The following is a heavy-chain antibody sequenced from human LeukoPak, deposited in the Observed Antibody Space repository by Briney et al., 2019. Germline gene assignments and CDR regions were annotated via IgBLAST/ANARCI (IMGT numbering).Heavy chain of an antibody. V-gene: IGHV4-61*08. J-gene: IGHJ4*02. Sequence: KPSETLSLTCTVSGGSIGSGGYYWSWIRQPPGKGLEWIGYIYFSGSTNYNPSLKSRVTISVDTSKNQFSLKLSSVTAADTAVYHCARSKSQSGSYRYYFDYWGQGTLVTVSS. CDR2: IYFSGST. CDR3: ARSKSQSGSYRYYFDY. D-gene: IGHD1-26*01. CDR1: GGSIGSGGYY.